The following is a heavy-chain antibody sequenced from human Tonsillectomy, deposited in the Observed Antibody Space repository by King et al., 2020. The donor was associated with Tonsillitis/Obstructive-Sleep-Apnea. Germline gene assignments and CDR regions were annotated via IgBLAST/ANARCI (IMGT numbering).Heavy chain of an antibody. J-gene: IGHJ4*02. CDR3: ARLSPPHYDFWSGPTGDYFDY. CDR2: INHSGST. V-gene: IGHV4-34*01. Sequence: QVQLPQWGAGLLKPSETLSLTCAVYGGSFSGYYWSWIRQPPGKGLEWIGEINHSGSTNYNPSLKSRVTISVDTSKNQFSLKLSSVTAADTAVYYCARLSPPHYDFWSGPTGDYFDYWGQGTLVTVSS. D-gene: IGHD3-3*01. CDR1: GGSFSGYY.